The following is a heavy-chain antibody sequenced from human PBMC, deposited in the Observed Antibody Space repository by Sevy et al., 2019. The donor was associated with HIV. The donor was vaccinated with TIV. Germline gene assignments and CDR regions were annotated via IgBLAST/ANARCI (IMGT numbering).Heavy chain of an antibody. CDR2: LSGSGGTT. D-gene: IGHD6-13*01. CDR1: GFTFFSHI. CDR3: ATGTTDSSISWVFDV. V-gene: IGHV3-23*01. J-gene: IGHJ3*01. Sequence: GGSLRLSCAASGFTFFSHIMSWVRQAPGKGLEWVSGLSGSGGTTYYADSVKGRFSISRDNSKNKLYLQMRSLRIEDTAVYYCATGTTDSSISWVFDVWGQGTMVTVSS.